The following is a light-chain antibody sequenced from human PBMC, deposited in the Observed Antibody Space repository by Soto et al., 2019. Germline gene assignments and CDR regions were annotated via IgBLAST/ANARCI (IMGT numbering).Light chain of an antibody. Sequence: VMTQTPISLSVAPGEPASISCKAIQILLHITGETFLFWYLQKPGQSPQLLIYEVSTRVSGVPDRFSGSGSGTDFTLEISRVETDDVGIYYCMQSTQLPPTFGQGTRLEIK. CDR1: QILLHITGETF. CDR2: EVS. V-gene: IGKV2D-29*02. J-gene: IGKJ5*01. CDR3: MQSTQLPPT.